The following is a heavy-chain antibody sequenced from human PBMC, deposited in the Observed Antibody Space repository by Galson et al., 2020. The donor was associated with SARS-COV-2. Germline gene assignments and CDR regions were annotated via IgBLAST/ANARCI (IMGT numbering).Heavy chain of an antibody. CDR3: AREAVASYYYYRDV. CDR2: IRSKAYGGTT. CDR1: GFTFGDYA. D-gene: IGHD6-19*01. Sequence: GGSLRLSCTASGFTFGDYAVHWFRLAPGKGLEWVTFIRSKAYGGTTEYAASVKGRFTITRDDSKSIGYLQMKSLKTEDTAVYYCAREAVASYYYYRDVWGRGTTVNVSS. J-gene: IGHJ6*03. V-gene: IGHV3-49*03.